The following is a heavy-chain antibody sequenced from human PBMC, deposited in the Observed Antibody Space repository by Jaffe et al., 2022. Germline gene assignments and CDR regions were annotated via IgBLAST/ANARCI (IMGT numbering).Heavy chain of an antibody. CDR2: INHSGST. CDR1: GGSFSGYY. V-gene: IGHV4-34*01. CDR3: ARGGRRAAMKSLYYYMDV. D-gene: IGHD2-2*01. J-gene: IGHJ6*03. Sequence: QVQLQQWGAGLLKPSETLSLTCAVYGGSFSGYYWSWIRQPPGKGLEWIGEINHSGSTNYNPSLKSRVTISVDTSKNQFSLKLSSVTAADTAVYYCARGGRRAAMKSLYYYMDVWGKGTTVTVSS.